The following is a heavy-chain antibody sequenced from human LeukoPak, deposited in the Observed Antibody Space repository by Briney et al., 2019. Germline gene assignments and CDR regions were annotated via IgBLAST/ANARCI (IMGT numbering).Heavy chain of an antibody. CDR2: INHSGST. CDR3: ARISPRFYGSGSYYPRGYFDY. Sequence: SSETLSLTCAVYGGSFSGYYWSWIRQPPGKGLEWIGEINHSGSTNYNPSLKSRVTISVDTSKNQFSLKLSSVTAADTAAYYCARISPRFYGSGSYYPRGYFDYWGQGTLVTVSS. J-gene: IGHJ4*02. D-gene: IGHD3-10*01. CDR1: GGSFSGYY. V-gene: IGHV4-34*01.